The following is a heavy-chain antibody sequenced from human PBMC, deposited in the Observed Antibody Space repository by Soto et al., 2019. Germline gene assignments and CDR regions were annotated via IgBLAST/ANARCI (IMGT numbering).Heavy chain of an antibody. CDR3: ARPVQLFVTS. Sequence: GESLKISCKASGYSFINYWIGWVRQMSGKGLEWMAIINPGNSETGYSPAFQGQVTISADKSVTTTYLQWDSLKASDSAMYFCARPVQLFVTSWGQGTLVTVCS. J-gene: IGHJ5*02. CDR1: GYSFINYW. CDR2: INPGNSET. D-gene: IGHD1-1*01. V-gene: IGHV5-51*01.